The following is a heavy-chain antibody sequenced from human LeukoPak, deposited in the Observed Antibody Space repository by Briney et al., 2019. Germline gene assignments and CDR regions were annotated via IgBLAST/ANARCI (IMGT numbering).Heavy chain of an antibody. CDR3: ARGHADDILTGYYLFHYYYMDV. CDR1: GYTFTSYD. V-gene: IGHV1-8*03. J-gene: IGHJ6*03. Sequence: ASVKVSCKASGYTFTSYDINWVRQATGQGLEWMGWMNPNSGNTGYAQKFQGRVTITRNTSISTAYMELSSLRSEDTAVYYCARGHADDILTGYYLFHYYYMDVWGKGTTVTISS. D-gene: IGHD3-9*01. CDR2: MNPNSGNT.